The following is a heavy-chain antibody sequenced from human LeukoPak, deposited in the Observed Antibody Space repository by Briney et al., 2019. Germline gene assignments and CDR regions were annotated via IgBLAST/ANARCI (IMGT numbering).Heavy chain of an antibody. Sequence: GASVKVSCKASGYTFTSYAMHWVRQAPGQRLEWMGWINAGNGNTKYSQKFQGRVTITRDTSASTAYMELSSLRSEDTAVYYCAGGYYYDSSGYHYDAFDIWGQGTMVTVSS. CDR3: AGGYYYDSSGYHYDAFDI. D-gene: IGHD3-22*01. V-gene: IGHV1-3*01. J-gene: IGHJ3*02. CDR1: GYTFTSYA. CDR2: INAGNGNT.